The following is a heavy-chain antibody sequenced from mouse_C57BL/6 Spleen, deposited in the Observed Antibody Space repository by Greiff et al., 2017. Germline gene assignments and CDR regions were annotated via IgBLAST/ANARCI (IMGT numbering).Heavy chain of an antibody. V-gene: IGHV1-64*01. J-gene: IGHJ3*01. CDR2: IHPNSGST. Sequence: QVQLQQPGAELVKPGASVKLSCKASGYTFTSYWMHWVKQRPGQGLEWIGMIHPNSGSTNYNEKFKSKATLTVDKSSSTAYMQLSSLPSGDSAVYYGARREGCDYDGGAWFAYWGQGTLVTVSA. D-gene: IGHD2-4*01. CDR3: ARREGCDYDGGAWFAY. CDR1: GYTFTSYW.